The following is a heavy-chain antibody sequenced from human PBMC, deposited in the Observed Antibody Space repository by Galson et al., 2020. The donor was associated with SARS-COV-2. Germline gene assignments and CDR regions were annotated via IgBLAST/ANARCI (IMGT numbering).Heavy chain of an antibody. CDR3: ASVDGDPTNWFDP. CDR1: GGSISSSSYY. J-gene: IGHJ5*02. D-gene: IGHD4-17*01. V-gene: IGHV4-39*01. Sequence: SETLSLTCTVSGGSISSSSYYWGWIRQPPGKGLEWIGSIYYSGSTYYNPSLKSRVTISVDTSKNQFSLKLSSVTAADTAVYYCASVDGDPTNWFDPWGQGTLVTVSS. CDR2: IYYSGST.